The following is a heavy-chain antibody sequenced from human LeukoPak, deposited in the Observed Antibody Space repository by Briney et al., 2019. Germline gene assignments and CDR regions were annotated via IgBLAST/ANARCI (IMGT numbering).Heavy chain of an antibody. CDR1: GFTFSSYG. CDR2: ISYDGSNK. Sequence: PGGSLRLSCAASGFTFSSYGMHWVRQAPGKGLEWVAVISYDGSNKYYADSVKGRFTISRDNSKNTLYLQMNSLRAEDTAVYYCAKERVALTGYLKDLLFDYWGQGTLVTVSS. J-gene: IGHJ4*02. D-gene: IGHD3-9*01. V-gene: IGHV3-30*18. CDR3: AKERVALTGYLKDLLFDY.